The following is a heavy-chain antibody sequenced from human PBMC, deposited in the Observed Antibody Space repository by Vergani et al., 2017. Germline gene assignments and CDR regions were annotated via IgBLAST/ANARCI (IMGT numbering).Heavy chain of an antibody. CDR1: GFTFSSYA. D-gene: IGHD3-22*01. Sequence: EVQLLESGGGLVQPGGSLRLSCAASGFTFSSYAMSWVRQAPGKGLEWVSAISGSGGSTYYADSVKGRFTISRDNSKNTLYLQMNSMRAEDTAVYYCANLITMIVVVANPLFYYWGQGTLVTVSS. J-gene: IGHJ4*02. V-gene: IGHV3-23*01. CDR3: ANLITMIVVVANPLFYY. CDR2: ISGSGGST.